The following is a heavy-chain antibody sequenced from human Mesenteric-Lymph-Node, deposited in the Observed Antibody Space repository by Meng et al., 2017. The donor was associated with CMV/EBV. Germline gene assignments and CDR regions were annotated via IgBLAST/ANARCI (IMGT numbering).Heavy chain of an antibody. CDR3: ARVQTYYDFWSGYYFDYFDY. Sequence: GESLRLSCAASGFTFSSYWMSWVRQAPGKGLEWVANIKQDGSEKYYVDSVKGRFTISRDNAKNSLYLQMNSLRAEDTAVYYCARVQTYYDFWSGYYFDYFDYWGQGTLVTVSS. CDR2: IKQDGSEK. D-gene: IGHD3-3*01. V-gene: IGHV3-7*01. CDR1: GFTFSSYW. J-gene: IGHJ4*02.